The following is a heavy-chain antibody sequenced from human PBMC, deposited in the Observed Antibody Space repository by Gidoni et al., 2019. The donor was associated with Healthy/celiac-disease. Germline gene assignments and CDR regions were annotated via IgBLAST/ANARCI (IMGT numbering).Heavy chain of an antibody. V-gene: IGHV4-61*01. CDR3: AIRYAHAEIDY. CDR1: GGSVSSGSYY. J-gene: IGHJ4*02. D-gene: IGHD3-9*01. Sequence: QVQLQESGPGLVKPSETLSLTGTVPGGSVSSGSYYWSSRRQPPGKGLEWIGYIYYSGGTNYNPSLKSRVTISVDTSKNQFSLKRSSVTAADTAVYYCAIRYAHAEIDYWGQGTLVTVSS. CDR2: IYYSGGT.